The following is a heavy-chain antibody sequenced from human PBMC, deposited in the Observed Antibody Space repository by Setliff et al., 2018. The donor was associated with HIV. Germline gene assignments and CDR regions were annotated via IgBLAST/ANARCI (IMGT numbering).Heavy chain of an antibody. V-gene: IGHV4-39*01. CDR1: GASVSSGGYY. CDR3: ARYSSDHDAFDI. CDR2: IYHNGNT. Sequence: SETLSLTCTVSGASVSSGGYYWSWVRQHPGKGPEWIAHIYHNGNTYYNPSLLSRLTISVDTSKNQFSLKLYSVTAADTALYYCARYSSDHDAFDIWGQGTMVTVSS. J-gene: IGHJ3*02. D-gene: IGHD6-19*01.